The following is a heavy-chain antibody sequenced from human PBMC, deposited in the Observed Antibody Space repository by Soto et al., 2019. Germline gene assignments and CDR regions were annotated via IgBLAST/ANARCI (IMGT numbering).Heavy chain of an antibody. CDR3: ARAPSITICGVVTSYNWFDP. Sequence: QVQLVQSGAEVKKPGSSVKVSCKASGGTFSSYAISWVRQAPGQGLEWMGGIIPIFGTANYAQKFQGRVTITAHDSTSTAYMELSSLRSEDTAVYYCARAPSITICGVVTSYNWFDPWGQGTLVTVSS. J-gene: IGHJ5*02. D-gene: IGHD3-3*01. V-gene: IGHV1-69*12. CDR1: GGTFSSYA. CDR2: IIPIFGTA.